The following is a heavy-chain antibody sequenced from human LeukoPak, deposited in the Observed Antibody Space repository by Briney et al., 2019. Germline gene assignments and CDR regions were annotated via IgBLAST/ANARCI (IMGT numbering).Heavy chain of an antibody. CDR3: ARDYKYDFDN. V-gene: IGHV3-48*01. CDR2: IGIDSGNT. Sequence: GGSLRLSCAASGFTFSDYSMNWVRRAPGKGLDWISYIGIDSGNTNYADSVKGRFTISGAKAKNSLDRQMNSLRVEYTDVYYCARDYKYDFDNWGQGTLVTVST. J-gene: IGHJ4*02. CDR1: GFTFSDYS. D-gene: IGHD5-24*01.